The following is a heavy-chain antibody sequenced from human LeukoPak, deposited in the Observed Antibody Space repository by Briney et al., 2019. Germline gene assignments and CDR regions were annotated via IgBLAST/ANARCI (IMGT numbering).Heavy chain of an antibody. Sequence: GESLKISCKGSGYSFTNYWIGWVRQMPGKGLEWMGIVFPGDSGTRYSPSFQGQVTISADKSISTAYLQWSSLKASDTAMFYCTRHTDIYASPDYWGQGTLVTVSS. V-gene: IGHV5-51*01. J-gene: IGHJ4*02. CDR2: VFPGDSGT. CDR1: GYSFTNYW. CDR3: TRHTDIYASPDY. D-gene: IGHD3-10*01.